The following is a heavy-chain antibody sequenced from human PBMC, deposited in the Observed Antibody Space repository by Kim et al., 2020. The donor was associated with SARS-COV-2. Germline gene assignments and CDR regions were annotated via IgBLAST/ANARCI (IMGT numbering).Heavy chain of an antibody. Sequence: GGSLRLSCAASGFTFSSYGMHWVRQAPGKGLEWVAVISYDGSNKYYADSVKGRFTISRDNSKNTLYLQMNSLRAEDTAVYYCARDFSYSSRHYGMDVWGQGTTVTVSS. CDR2: ISYDGSNK. J-gene: IGHJ6*02. CDR1: GFTFSSYG. D-gene: IGHD6-13*01. V-gene: IGHV3-33*05. CDR3: ARDFSYSSRHYGMDV.